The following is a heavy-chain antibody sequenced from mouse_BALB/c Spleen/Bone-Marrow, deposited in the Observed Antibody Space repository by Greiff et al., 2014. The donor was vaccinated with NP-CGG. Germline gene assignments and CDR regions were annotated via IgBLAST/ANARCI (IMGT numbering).Heavy chain of an antibody. CDR3: ARYDYAMDY. Sequence: DLVRPGASVELSCKASGYTFTNFWINWIKQRPGQGLEWIGRIAPGSGTTYYNEMFKGKATLTVDTSSSTAYIQLSSLSSEDSAVYFCARYDYAMDYWGQGTTVTVSS. CDR1: GYTFTNFW. J-gene: IGHJ4*01. CDR2: IAPGSGTT. D-gene: IGHD2-3*01. V-gene: IGHV1S41*01.